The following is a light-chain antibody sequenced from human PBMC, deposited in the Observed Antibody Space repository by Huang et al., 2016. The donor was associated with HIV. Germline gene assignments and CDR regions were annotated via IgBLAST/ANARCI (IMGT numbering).Light chain of an antibody. CDR1: QRLVYSDGNTY. CDR2: KVS. CDR3: MQGTHWPPWT. Sequence: VVMTQSPLSLPVTLGQPASISFNSSQRLVYSDGNTYLSWFHQRPGQSPMRLIYKVSNRDSGVPDRFSGSGSGTDFTLKISRVEAEDVGIYYCMQGTHWPPWTFGQGTKVDI. J-gene: IGKJ1*01. V-gene: IGKV2-30*01.